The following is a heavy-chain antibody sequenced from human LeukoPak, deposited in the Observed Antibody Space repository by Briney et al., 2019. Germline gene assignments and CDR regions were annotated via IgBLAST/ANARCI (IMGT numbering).Heavy chain of an antibody. CDR2: IKEDGSEK. CDR3: ASSWGSGTWDY. V-gene: IGHV3-7*05. Sequence: GGSLRLSCAASGLTLTSFWMSWLRQAPGKGLEWVASIKEDGSEKYYVDSVKGRLTISRDNARNSLYLQMNSLRAEDTDVYYCASSWGSGTWDYWGQGTLVTVSS. J-gene: IGHJ4*02. D-gene: IGHD3-10*01. CDR1: GLTLTSFW.